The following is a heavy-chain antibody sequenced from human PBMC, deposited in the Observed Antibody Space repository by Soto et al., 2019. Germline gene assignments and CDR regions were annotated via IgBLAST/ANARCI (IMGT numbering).Heavy chain of an antibody. J-gene: IGHJ5*02. CDR1: GGSISSGDYY. CDR2: IYYSGST. D-gene: IGHD3-10*01. Sequence: LSLTCTVSGGSISSGDYYWSWIRQPPGKGLEWIGYIYYSGSTYYNPSLKSRVTISVDTSKNQFSLKLSSVTAADTAVYYCARDTYYYGSGSHPWGQGTLVTVSS. V-gene: IGHV4-30-4*01. CDR3: ARDTYYYGSGSHP.